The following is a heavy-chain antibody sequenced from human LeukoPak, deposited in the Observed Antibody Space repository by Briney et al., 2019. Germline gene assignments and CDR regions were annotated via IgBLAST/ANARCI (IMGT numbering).Heavy chain of an antibody. V-gene: IGHV4-39*01. J-gene: IGHJ4*02. Sequence: SETLSLTCTVSGGSISSSSYYWGWIRQPPGKGLEWIGNICYSGSAYYNPSLKSRVTISVDTSKNQFSLKLSSVTAADTAVYYCARTSGWLIPFDYWGQGTLLTVSS. CDR1: GGSISSSSYY. CDR3: ARTSGWLIPFDY. D-gene: IGHD6-19*01. CDR2: ICYSGSA.